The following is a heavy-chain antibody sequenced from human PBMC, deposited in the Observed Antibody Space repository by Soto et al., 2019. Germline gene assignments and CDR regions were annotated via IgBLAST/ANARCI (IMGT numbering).Heavy chain of an antibody. CDR2: IYHGGTT. V-gene: IGHV4-38-2*02. J-gene: IGHJ4*01. CDR1: GYSITSRSY. Sequence: SETLSLTCTVSGYSITSRSYWAWTRPPPGKGPEWIASIYHGGTTFYNPSLKSRITISVDTSNNQFSLKLTSVTAADTAVYYCARVHVMVVAGSTFDYWGHGTLVTSPQ. CDR3: ARVHVMVVAGSTFDY. D-gene: IGHD6-19*01.